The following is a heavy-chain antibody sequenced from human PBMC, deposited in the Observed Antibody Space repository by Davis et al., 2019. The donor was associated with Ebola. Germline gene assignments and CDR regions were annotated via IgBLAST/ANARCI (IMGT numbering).Heavy chain of an antibody. J-gene: IGHJ5*02. Sequence: GGSLRPSCPASGFTVSSNYMSWVCQAPGKGLEWVSVIYSGGSTYYADSVKGRFTISRDNSKNTLYLQMNSLRAEDTAVYYCARHGVPYSGGWKIPKWFDPWGQGTLVTVSS. CDR1: GFTVSSNY. V-gene: IGHV3-53*05. D-gene: IGHD6-19*01. CDR2: IYSGGST. CDR3: ARHGVPYSGGWKIPKWFDP.